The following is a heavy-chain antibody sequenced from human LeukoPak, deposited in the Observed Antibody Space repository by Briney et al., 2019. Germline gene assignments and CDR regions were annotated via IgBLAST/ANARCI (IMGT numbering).Heavy chain of an antibody. CDR2: INHSGST. CDR3: ARPARGTDDAFDI. J-gene: IGHJ3*02. CDR1: GGSFSGYY. D-gene: IGHD3-10*01. Sequence: SETLSLTCAVYGGSFSGYYWSWIRQPPGKVLEWIGEINHSGSTNYNPSLKSRVTISVDTSKNQFSLKLSSVTAADTAVYYCARPARGTDDAFDIWGQGTMVTVSS. V-gene: IGHV4-34*01.